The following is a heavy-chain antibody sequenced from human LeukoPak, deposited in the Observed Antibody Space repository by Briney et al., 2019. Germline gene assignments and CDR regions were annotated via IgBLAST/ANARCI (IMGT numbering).Heavy chain of an antibody. CDR2: ISSSSSYI. J-gene: IGHJ4*02. D-gene: IGHD6-13*01. CDR1: GFTFSSYS. Sequence: GGSLRLSCAASGFTFSSYSMNWVRQAPGKGLEWVSSISSSSSYIYYADSVKGRFTISRDNAKNSLYLQMNSLRAEDTAVYYCAREVAAGTGSPDSWGQGTLVTVSS. V-gene: IGHV3-21*01. CDR3: AREVAAGTGSPDS.